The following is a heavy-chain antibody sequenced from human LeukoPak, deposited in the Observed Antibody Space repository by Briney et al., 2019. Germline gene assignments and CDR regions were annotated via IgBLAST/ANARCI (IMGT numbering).Heavy chain of an antibody. J-gene: IGHJ4*02. CDR1: GYNFNSYG. Sequence: ASVKVSCKASGYNFNSYGLSWVRQAPGQGLEWMGIINPSGGSTSYAQKFQGRVTMTRDTSTSTVYMELSSLRSEDTAVYYCAREVGSGSPKYYFDYWGQGTLVTVSS. D-gene: IGHD1-26*01. CDR3: AREVGSGSPKYYFDY. CDR2: INPSGGST. V-gene: IGHV1-46*02.